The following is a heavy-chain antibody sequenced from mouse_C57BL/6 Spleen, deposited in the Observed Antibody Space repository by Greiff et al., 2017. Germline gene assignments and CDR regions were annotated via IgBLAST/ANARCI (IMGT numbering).Heavy chain of an antibody. J-gene: IGHJ2*01. CDR2: IYPGDGDT. Sequence: QVHVKQSGPELVKPGASVKISCKASGYAFSSSWMNWVKQRPGKGLEWIGRIYPGDGDTNYNGKFKDKATLTADKSSSTAYMQLSSLTYEDSAVYYCARSDGYYLDYWGQGTTLTVSS. CDR3: ARSDGYYLDY. D-gene: IGHD2-3*01. CDR1: GYAFSSSW. V-gene: IGHV1-82*01.